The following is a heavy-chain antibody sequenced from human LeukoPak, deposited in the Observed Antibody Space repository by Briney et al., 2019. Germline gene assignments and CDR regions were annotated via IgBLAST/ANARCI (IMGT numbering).Heavy chain of an antibody. J-gene: IGHJ6*03. CDR3: ARTTMVRGTYYMYG. CDR2: IHYCGST. V-gene: IGHV4-59*01. Sequence: SETLSLTCTVSGGSINSYYWSWIRQPPGKGLQWIGCIHYCGSTNSNPSLKSQVTISVDTSTNQFCLKLRSVTAADTAVYYCARTTMVRGTYYMYGWGKGTTVTISS. CDR1: GGSINSYY. D-gene: IGHD3-10*01.